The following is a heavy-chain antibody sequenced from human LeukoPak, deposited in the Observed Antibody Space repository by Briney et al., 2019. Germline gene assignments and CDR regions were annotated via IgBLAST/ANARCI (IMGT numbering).Heavy chain of an antibody. Sequence: SETLSLTCAVYGGSFSGYYWSWIRQPPGKGLXXXXXINHSGSTNYNPSLKSRVTISVDTSKNQFSLKLSSVTAADTAVYYCARGEARGVIIGDYFDYWGQGTLVTVSS. J-gene: IGHJ4*02. CDR2: INHSGST. V-gene: IGHV4-34*01. CDR3: ARGEARGVIIGDYFDY. CDR1: GGSFSGYY. D-gene: IGHD3-10*01.